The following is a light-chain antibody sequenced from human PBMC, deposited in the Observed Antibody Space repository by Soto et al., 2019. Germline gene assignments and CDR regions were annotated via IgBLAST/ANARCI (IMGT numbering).Light chain of an antibody. Sequence: EIVLTQSPGTLSLSPGERATLSCRASQSVSSSYLAWYQQKPGQAPRLPIYGASSRATGIPDRFSGSGSGTDFTLTISRLEPEDFAVYYCHQYGSLYTFGQGTKVEIK. CDR1: QSVSSSY. J-gene: IGKJ2*01. V-gene: IGKV3-20*01. CDR3: HQYGSLYT. CDR2: GAS.